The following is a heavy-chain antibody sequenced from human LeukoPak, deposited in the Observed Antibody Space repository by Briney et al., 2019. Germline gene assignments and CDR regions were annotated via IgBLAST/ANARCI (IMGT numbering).Heavy chain of an antibody. CDR3: ARGSQNYHNPFDN. V-gene: IGHV4-4*07. Sequence: KPSETLSLTCTVSGGSISGSISGTYWSWVRQPAGKGLEWIGRIHSSGSTKYNPSLKSRVTMSVDTSKNQLFLRLTSVTAADTALYYCARGSQNYHNPFDNWGQRTLVTVSS. D-gene: IGHD3-10*01. J-gene: IGHJ4*02. CDR2: IHSSGST. CDR1: GGSISGSISGTY.